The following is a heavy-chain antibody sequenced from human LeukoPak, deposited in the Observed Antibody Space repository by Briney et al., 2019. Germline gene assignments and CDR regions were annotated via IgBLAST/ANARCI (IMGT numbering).Heavy chain of an antibody. J-gene: IGHJ4*02. D-gene: IGHD5-24*01. CDR3: ARTIEMATISYFDY. CDR1: GFTFSSYE. CDR2: ISTSDSTI. V-gene: IGHV3-48*03. Sequence: GGSLRLSCAASGFTFSSYEMNWVRQAPGKGLEWVSYISTSDSTIYYADSVKGRFTISRDNAKNSLYLQMNSLRAGDTAVYYCARTIEMATISYFDYWGEGTLVTVSS.